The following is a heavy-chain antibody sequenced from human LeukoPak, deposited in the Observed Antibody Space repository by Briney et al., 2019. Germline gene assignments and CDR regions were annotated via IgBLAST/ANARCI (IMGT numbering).Heavy chain of an antibody. CDR3: ATIKRGYPFGYFDF. V-gene: IGHV4-31*03. Sequence: SETLSLTCTVSGGSISSGGYYWSWIRQHPGKGLEWIGYIYYSGSTYYNPSLKSRLTLSADTSKNQFSLRLSYVTAADTAVYYCATIKRGYPFGYFDFWGQGILVTVSS. D-gene: IGHD5-18*01. J-gene: IGHJ4*02. CDR1: GGSISSGGYY. CDR2: IYYSGST.